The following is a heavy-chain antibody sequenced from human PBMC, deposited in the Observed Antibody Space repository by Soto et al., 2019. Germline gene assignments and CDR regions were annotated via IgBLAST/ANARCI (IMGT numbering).Heavy chain of an antibody. V-gene: IGHV1-69*02. D-gene: IGHD4-17*01. Sequence: QVQLVQSGAEVKKPGSSVKVSCKASGGTFSSYTISWVRQAPGQGLEWMGRIIPILGIANYAQKFQGRVTITADKSSSTAYMELSSLRSEDTAVYYCARGYGDRSYYYMDVWGKGTTVTVSS. CDR1: GGTFSSYT. CDR3: ARGYGDRSYYYMDV. CDR2: IIPILGIA. J-gene: IGHJ6*03.